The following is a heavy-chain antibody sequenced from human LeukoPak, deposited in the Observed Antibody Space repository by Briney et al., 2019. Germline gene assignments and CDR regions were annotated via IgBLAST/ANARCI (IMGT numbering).Heavy chain of an antibody. CDR3: AKEDSGYDSSFDY. J-gene: IGHJ4*02. CDR2: IRYDGSNK. Sequence: GGSLRLSCAASGFTFSSYGMHWVRQAPGKGLXWXAFIRYDGSNKYYADSVKGRFTISRDNSKNTLYLQMNSLRAEDTAVYYCAKEDSGYDSSFDYWGQGTLVTVSS. V-gene: IGHV3-30*02. CDR1: GFTFSSYG. D-gene: IGHD5-12*01.